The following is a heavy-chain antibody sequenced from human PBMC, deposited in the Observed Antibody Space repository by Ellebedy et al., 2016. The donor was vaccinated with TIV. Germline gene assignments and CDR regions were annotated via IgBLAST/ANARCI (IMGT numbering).Heavy chain of an antibody. V-gene: IGHV1-69*04. CDR3: AADYGDYIIED. D-gene: IGHD4-17*01. Sequence: AASVKVSCKAFGCTFSNYAVTWVRQPPGQGLEWMGRINPILGTANYAQQFQGRVTMTADKSTSTDYMELTSLRSEDTAVYYCAADYGDYIIEDWGQGTLITVSS. J-gene: IGHJ4*02. CDR1: GCTFSNYA. CDR2: INPILGTA.